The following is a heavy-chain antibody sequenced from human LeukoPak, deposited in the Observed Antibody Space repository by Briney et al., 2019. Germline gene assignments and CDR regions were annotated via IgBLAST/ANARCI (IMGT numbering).Heavy chain of an antibody. CDR1: GYTFTGYD. J-gene: IGHJ5*02. Sequence: ASVKVSCKASGYTFTGYDMHWVRQAPGQGLEWMGCINPNSGGTNYAQKLQGRVTITRDTSISTAYMELSRLRSDDTAVYYCAKHLYSRSRGNWFDPWAKGTLVTVSS. D-gene: IGHD6-6*01. V-gene: IGHV1-2*02. CDR3: AKHLYSRSRGNWFDP. CDR2: INPNSGGT.